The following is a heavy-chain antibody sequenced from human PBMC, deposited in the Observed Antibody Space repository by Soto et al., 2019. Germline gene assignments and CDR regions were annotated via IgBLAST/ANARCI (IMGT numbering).Heavy chain of an antibody. V-gene: IGHV4-30-4*01. CDR1: GGSISSGDYY. CDR2: IYYSGST. D-gene: IGHD1-7*01. J-gene: IGHJ4*02. Sequence: SETLSLTRTVSGGSISSGDYYWSWIRQPPGKGLEWIGYIYYSGSTYYNPSLKSRVTISVDTSKNQFSLKLSSVTAADTAVYYGARGATGTTAYFDYWGQGPLVTVSS. CDR3: ARGATGTTAYFDY.